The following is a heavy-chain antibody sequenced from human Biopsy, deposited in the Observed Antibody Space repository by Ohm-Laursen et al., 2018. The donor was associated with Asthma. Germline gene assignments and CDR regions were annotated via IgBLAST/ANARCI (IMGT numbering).Heavy chain of an antibody. Sequence: SLRLSCAAFGFSFSSYGMHWVRQTPGKGLEWVAVISFDGTNKYYADSVKGRFTISRDNSKNTLDLQMNSLSAEDSAVYYCARVDGVVEPATRMGGMDVWGQGTTVTVSS. CDR2: ISFDGTNK. D-gene: IGHD2-15*01. V-gene: IGHV3-30*03. J-gene: IGHJ6*02. CDR3: ARVDGVVEPATRMGGMDV. CDR1: GFSFSSYG.